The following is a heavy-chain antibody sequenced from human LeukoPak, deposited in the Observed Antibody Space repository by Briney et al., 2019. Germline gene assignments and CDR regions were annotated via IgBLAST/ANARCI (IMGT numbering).Heavy chain of an antibody. CDR3: ARLAPYSSGPHFDY. CDR1: NGSISSSGYY. D-gene: IGHD6-19*01. J-gene: IGHJ4*02. V-gene: IGHV4-39*01. Sequence: SETLSLTCSVSNGSISSSGYYWGWVRQSPEKGLEWIGGIYYSGSTYYNPSLKRRVTISVDTSRNQFSLILSSVTAADTAMYYCARLAPYSSGPHFDYWGQGILVTVSS. CDR2: IYYSGST.